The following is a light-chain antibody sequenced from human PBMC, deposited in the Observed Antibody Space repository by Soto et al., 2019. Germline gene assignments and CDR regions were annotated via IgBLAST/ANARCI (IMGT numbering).Light chain of an antibody. J-gene: IGLJ3*02. CDR3: NSYRTNYTWL. Sequence: QSALTQPASVSGSPGQSITISCTGTSSDVGGYNYVSWYQQHPGKAPKLIIYEVSNRHSGVSNRFSGSKSGNTASLTISGRQAEDEADYYCNSYRTNYTWLFGGGTQLTVL. V-gene: IGLV2-14*01. CDR2: EVS. CDR1: SSDVGGYNY.